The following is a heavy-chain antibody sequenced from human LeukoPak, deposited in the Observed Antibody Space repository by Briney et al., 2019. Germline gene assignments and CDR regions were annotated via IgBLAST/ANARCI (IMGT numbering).Heavy chain of an antibody. D-gene: IGHD6-13*01. J-gene: IGHJ6*02. CDR3: ARDITHISASGAFIFGYHGMDV. Sequence: GGSLRLSCAASGFTFSSYAMSWVRQSPGKGLEWVSTISGVDGKTDYADSVKGRFTISRDNSKDTLYLQMNSQRAEDTAVYYCARDITHISASGAFIFGYHGMDVWGQGITVTVSS. CDR2: ISGVDGKT. V-gene: IGHV3-23*01. CDR1: GFTFSSYA.